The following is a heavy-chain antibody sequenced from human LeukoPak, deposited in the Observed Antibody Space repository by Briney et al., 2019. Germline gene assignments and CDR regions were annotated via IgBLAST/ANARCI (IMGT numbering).Heavy chain of an antibody. D-gene: IGHD4-17*01. CDR1: GYSFNSYW. J-gene: IGHJ4*02. CDR3: ARFLRGYGDYDYFDY. Sequence: GESLKISCKGSGYSFNSYWISWVRQMPGKGLEWMGIIYPGDSDTRYSPSFQGQVTISADKSISTAYLQWSSLKASDTAMYYCARFLRGYGDYDYFDYWGQGTLVTVSS. V-gene: IGHV5-51*01. CDR2: IYPGDSDT.